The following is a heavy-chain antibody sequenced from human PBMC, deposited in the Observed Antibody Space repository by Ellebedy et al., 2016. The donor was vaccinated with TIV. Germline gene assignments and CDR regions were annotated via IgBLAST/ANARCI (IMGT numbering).Heavy chain of an antibody. CDR1: GGSISSYY. J-gene: IGHJ3*02. CDR3: ARYNDYADAFDI. Sequence: SETLSPTCTVSGGSISSYYWSWIRQPPGKGLEWIGYIYYSGSTNYNPSLKSRVTISVDTSKNQFSLKLSSVTAADTAVYYCARYNDYADAFDIWGQGTMVTVSS. CDR2: IYYSGST. D-gene: IGHD4-17*01. V-gene: IGHV4-59*01.